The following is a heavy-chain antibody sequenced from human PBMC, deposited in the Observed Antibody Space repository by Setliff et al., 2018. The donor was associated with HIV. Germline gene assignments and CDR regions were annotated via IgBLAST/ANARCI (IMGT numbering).Heavy chain of an antibody. J-gene: IGHJ4*02. Sequence: SETLSLTCTVSGGPIYGSDYYWGWIRQPPGKGLESIGSIYYSGSTYYKPSLKSRVTISVDTSKSQFSLKLSSVTAADTAVYYCARQGQLGSEWGQGTLVTVSS. D-gene: IGHD1-1*01. CDR3: ARQGQLGSE. V-gene: IGHV4-39*01. CDR1: GGPIYGSDYY. CDR2: IYYSGST.